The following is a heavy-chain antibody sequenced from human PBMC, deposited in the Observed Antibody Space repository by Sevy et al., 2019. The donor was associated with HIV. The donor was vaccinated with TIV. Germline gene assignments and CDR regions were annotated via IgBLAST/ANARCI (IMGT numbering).Heavy chain of an antibody. CDR3: AKDKWGPQWLVLIDY. J-gene: IGHJ4*02. CDR2: ISYDGSNK. V-gene: IGHV3-30*18. CDR1: GFTFSSYG. D-gene: IGHD6-19*01. Sequence: GGSLRLSCAASGFTFSSYGMHWVRQAPGKGLEWVAVISYDGSNKYYADSVKGRFTISRDNSKNTLYLQMNSLRAEDTAVYYCAKDKWGPQWLVLIDYWGQGTLVTVSS.